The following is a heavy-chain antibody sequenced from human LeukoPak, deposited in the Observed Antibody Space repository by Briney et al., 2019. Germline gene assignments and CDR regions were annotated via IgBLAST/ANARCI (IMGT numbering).Heavy chain of an antibody. CDR3: ARRYFDY. Sequence: GGSLRLSCAASGFTFSSYSMSWVRQAPGKGLEWVANIKQDGSEKYYVDSVKGRFTISRDNAKNSLYLQMNSLRAEDTAVYYCARRYFDYWGQGTLVTVSS. V-gene: IGHV3-7*03. CDR2: IKQDGSEK. J-gene: IGHJ4*02. CDR1: GFTFSSYS.